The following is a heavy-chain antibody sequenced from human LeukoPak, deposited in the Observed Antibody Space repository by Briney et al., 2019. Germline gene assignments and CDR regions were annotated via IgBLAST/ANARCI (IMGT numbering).Heavy chain of an antibody. Sequence: PGGSLRLSCAASGFTFSSYGMHWVRQAPGKGLEWVAVISYDGSNKYYADSVKGRFTISRDNSKNTLYLQMNSLRAEDTAVYYCAKDLMASRDGYNSYYYYGMDVWGQGTTVTVSS. CDR2: ISYDGSNK. J-gene: IGHJ6*01. CDR1: GFTFSSYG. D-gene: IGHD5-24*01. V-gene: IGHV3-30*18. CDR3: AKDLMASRDGYNSYYYYGMDV.